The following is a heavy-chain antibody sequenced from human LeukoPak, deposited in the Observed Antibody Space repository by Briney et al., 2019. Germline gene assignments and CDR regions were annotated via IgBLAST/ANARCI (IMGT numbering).Heavy chain of an antibody. CDR1: GGSISSSSYY. Sequence: SETLSLTCTVSGGSISSSSYYWSWIRQPPGKGLEWIGEINHSGSTNYNPSLKSRVTISVDTSKNQFSLKLSSVTAADTAVYYCAQSKDLWNYVEGELRFDYWGQGTLVTVSS. CDR3: AQSKDLWNYVEGELRFDY. D-gene: IGHD1-7*01. J-gene: IGHJ4*02. CDR2: INHSGST. V-gene: IGHV4-39*07.